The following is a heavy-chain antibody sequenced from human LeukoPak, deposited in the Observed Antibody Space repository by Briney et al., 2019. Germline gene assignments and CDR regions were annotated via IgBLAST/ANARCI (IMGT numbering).Heavy chain of an antibody. J-gene: IGHJ4*02. CDR1: GYTLTELS. D-gene: IGHD6-6*01. CDR2: FDPEDGET. V-gene: IGHV1-24*01. CDR3: ARGCKYSSSSLLCY. Sequence: ASVKVSCKVSGYTLTELSMHWVRQAPGKGLEWMGGFDPEDGETIYAQKFQGRVTMTEDTSTDTAYMELSRLRSDDTAVYYCARGCKYSSSSLLCYWGQGTLVTVSS.